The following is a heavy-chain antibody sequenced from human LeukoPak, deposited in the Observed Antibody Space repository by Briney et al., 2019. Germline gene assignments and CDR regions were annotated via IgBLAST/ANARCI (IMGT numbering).Heavy chain of an antibody. CDR2: ISGSGPAT. D-gene: IGHD3-10*01. J-gene: IGHJ4*02. V-gene: IGHV3-23*01. CDR3: AKAASGISYEF. CDR1: GFTFSSYG. Sequence: GGSLRLSCAASGFTFSSYGMSWVRQAPGKGLEWVSSISGSGPATYYPDSVKGRFTISRDNSKSTLYLQMNSLRAEDTAVYYCAKAASGISYEFWGQGTLVTVSS.